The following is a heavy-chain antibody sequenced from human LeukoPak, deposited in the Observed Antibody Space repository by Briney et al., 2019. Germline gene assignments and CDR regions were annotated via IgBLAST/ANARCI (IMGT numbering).Heavy chain of an antibody. J-gene: IGHJ4*02. CDR2: INSDGSNT. CDR3: AVGYQWLIH. Sequence: GGSLRLSCAASGITFSSYWMHWVRQPPGKGLVWVSRINSDGSNTSYADSVKGRITISRDNAKNTLYLQMSSLRAEDTAVYYCAVGYQWLIHRGQGTPVTVSS. V-gene: IGHV3-74*01. CDR1: GITFSSYW. D-gene: IGHD6-19*01.